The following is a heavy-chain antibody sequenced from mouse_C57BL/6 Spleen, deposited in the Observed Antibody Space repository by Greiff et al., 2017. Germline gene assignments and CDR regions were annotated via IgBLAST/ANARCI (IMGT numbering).Heavy chain of an antibody. CDR1: GFTFSSYA. V-gene: IGHV5-4*01. Sequence: EVHLVESGGGLVKPGGSLKLSCAASGFTFSSYAMSWVRQTPEKRLEWVATISDGGSYTYYPDNVKGRFTISRDNAKNNLYLQMSHLKSEDTAMYYCARARDYEDFDYWGQGTTLTVSS. D-gene: IGHD2-4*01. CDR2: ISDGGSYT. CDR3: ARARDYEDFDY. J-gene: IGHJ2*01.